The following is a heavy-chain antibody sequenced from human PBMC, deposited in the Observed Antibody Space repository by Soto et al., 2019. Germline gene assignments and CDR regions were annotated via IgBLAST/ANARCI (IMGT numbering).Heavy chain of an antibody. D-gene: IGHD4-17*01. CDR2: IKQDGSEK. CDR1: GFTFSSYW. Sequence: EVQLVESGGGLVQPGGSLRLSCAASGFTFSSYWMSWVRQAPGKGLEWVANIKQDGSEKYYVDSVKGRFTISRDNAKNSLYRQMNGRRAEDTAVYYWGRGGGGEIRGDYSPFFDYWGQGTLVTVSS. V-gene: IGHV3-7*03. J-gene: IGHJ4*02. CDR3: GRGGGGEIRGDYSPFFDY.